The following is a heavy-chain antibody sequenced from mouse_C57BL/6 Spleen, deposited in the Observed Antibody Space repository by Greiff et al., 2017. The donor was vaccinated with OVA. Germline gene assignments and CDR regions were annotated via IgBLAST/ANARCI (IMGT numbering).Heavy chain of an antibody. J-gene: IGHJ4*01. V-gene: IGHV1-61*01. Sequence: QVQLQQPGAELVRPGSSVKLSCKASGYTFTSYWMDWVKQRPGQGLEWIGNIYPSDSETHYNQKFKDKATLTVDKSSSTAYMQLSSLTSEDSAVYYCAIYYCGSSYDYAMDYWGQGTSVTVSS. CDR3: AIYYCGSSYDYAMDY. CDR1: GYTFTSYW. D-gene: IGHD1-1*01. CDR2: IYPSDSET.